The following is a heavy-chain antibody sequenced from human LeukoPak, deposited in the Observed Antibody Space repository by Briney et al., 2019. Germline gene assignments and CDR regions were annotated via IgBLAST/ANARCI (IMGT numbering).Heavy chain of an antibody. V-gene: IGHV3-21*01. CDR2: ISSRSSQI. D-gene: IGHD3-22*01. CDR3: ARYSSGFDY. CDR1: GFTFSSYM. J-gene: IGHJ4*02. Sequence: GGSLRLPCAASGFTFSSYMMNWVRQAPGKGLEWVSYISSRSSQIYYADSVKGRFTISRDNAKNSLYLQMNSLRAEDTAVYYCARYSSGFDYWGQGTLVTVST.